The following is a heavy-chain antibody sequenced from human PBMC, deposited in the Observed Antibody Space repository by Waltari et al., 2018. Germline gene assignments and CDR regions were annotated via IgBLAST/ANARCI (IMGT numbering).Heavy chain of an antibody. V-gene: IGHV3-33*01. CDR2: IWYDGGDK. D-gene: IGHD1-1*01. CDR1: GSPFRGDP. J-gene: IGHJ3*02. CDR3: ARDLRTGTSLTDAFDI. Sequence: HVQLVESGGGGVQTGGSLRPSWAASGSPFRGDPNPLVRQAPGKGPGWVAVIWYDGGDKYYANSVEGRFTISRDNSRDTLFLQMNSLRAEDTGLYYCARDLRTGTSLTDAFDIWGQGTMVTVSS.